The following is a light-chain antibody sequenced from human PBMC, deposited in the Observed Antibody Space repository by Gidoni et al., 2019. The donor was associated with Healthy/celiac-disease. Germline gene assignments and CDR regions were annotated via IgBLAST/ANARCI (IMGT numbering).Light chain of an antibody. CDR3: QAWDSSTVV. J-gene: IGLJ2*01. Sequence: SYELTQPTSVSASPGQTASITCSGDKVGDKYACWYQQKPGQSPVLVIYQDSKRPSGIPERFSGSNSGNTATLTISGTQAMDEADYYCQAWDSSTVVFGGGTKLTVL. CDR1: KVGDKY. V-gene: IGLV3-1*01. CDR2: QDS.